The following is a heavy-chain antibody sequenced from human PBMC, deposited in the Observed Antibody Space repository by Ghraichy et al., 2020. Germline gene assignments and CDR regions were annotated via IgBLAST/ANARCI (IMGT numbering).Heavy chain of an antibody. D-gene: IGHD6-13*01. J-gene: IGHJ6*02. CDR2: ISGSGDST. V-gene: IGHV3-23*01. CDR3: AKAEAAVGIFTQGKYYGMDV. CDR1: GFTFSTYA. Sequence: RGSLRLSCAASGFTFSTYAMSWVRQAPGKGMEWVSGISGSGDSTYYADSVKGRFTISRDNSKNTLYLQMNSLRAEDTAVYYCAKAEAAVGIFTQGKYYGMDVWGQGTTVTVSS.